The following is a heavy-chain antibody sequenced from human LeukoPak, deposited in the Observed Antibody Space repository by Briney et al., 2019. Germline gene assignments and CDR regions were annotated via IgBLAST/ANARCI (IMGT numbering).Heavy chain of an antibody. Sequence: SETLSLTCNVSGGSISSHYWSWIRQPPGKGLEWIGYIYYRGRTYYNPSLKSRATISVDTSKNQFSLKLSSVTAADTAVYFCARSGEYNNFDYWGQGTLVTVSS. D-gene: IGHD1-1*01. CDR1: GGSISSHY. CDR2: IYYRGRT. J-gene: IGHJ4*02. CDR3: ARSGEYNNFDY. V-gene: IGHV4-59*11.